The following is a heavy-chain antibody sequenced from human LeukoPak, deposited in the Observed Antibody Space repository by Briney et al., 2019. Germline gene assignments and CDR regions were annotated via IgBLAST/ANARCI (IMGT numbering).Heavy chain of an antibody. CDR3: AKGYCSSTSCYDDY. V-gene: IGHV3-9*01. CDR1: GFTFDDYA. CDR2: ISWNSGSI. Sequence: GGSLRLSCAASGFTFDDYAMHWVRHAPGKGLEWVSGISWNSGSIGYADSVKGRFTISRDNAKNSLYLQMNSLRAEDTALYYCAKGYCSSTSCYDDYWGQGTLVTVSS. J-gene: IGHJ4*02. D-gene: IGHD2-2*01.